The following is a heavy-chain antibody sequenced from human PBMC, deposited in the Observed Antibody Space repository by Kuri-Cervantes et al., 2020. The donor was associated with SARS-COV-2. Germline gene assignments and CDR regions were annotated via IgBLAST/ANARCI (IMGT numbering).Heavy chain of an antibody. V-gene: IGHV5-51*01. CDR2: IYPGDSDT. CDR1: GYSFTSYW. CDR3: ARHLDSSGWYFDY. J-gene: IGHJ4*02. D-gene: IGHD6-19*01. Sequence: GESLKISCKGSGYSFTSYWIGWVRQMPGKGLEWMGIIYPGDSDTRYSPSFHGQVTISADKSIRTAYLHWSSLKASDTAMYYCARHLDSSGWYFDYWGQGTLVTVSS.